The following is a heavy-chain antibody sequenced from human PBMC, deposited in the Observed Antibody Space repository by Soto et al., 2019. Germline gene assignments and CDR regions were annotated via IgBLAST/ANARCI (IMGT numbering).Heavy chain of an antibody. CDR1: GDSITKSTYY. D-gene: IGHD2-15*01. J-gene: IGHJ4*02. V-gene: IGHV4-39*01. CDR3: ASVPYYGSGGDGPYFFDY. CDR2: IYYAGNT. Sequence: SKTLSLTCTVSGDSITKSTYYWAWVRQTPGKGPEWIGSIYYAGNTYYNPSLQSRVTISVDASKNQFSLELQSVTAADSAVYYCASVPYYGSGGDGPYFFDYWGQGILVTVSS.